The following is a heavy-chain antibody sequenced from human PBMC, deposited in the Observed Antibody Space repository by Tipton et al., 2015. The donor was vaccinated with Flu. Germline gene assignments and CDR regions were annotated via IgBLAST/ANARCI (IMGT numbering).Heavy chain of an antibody. CDR1: GGSISSGSYY. V-gene: IGHV4-39*07. J-gene: IGHJ4*02. CDR2: IYYSGRT. CDR3: ARAAGSPYYFDY. Sequence: LSLTCTVSGGSISSGSYYWGWIRQPPGKGLEWIGCIYYSGRTYYNPSLKSRVTISVDTSKNQFSLKLSSVTAADTAVYYCARAAGSPYYFDYWGQGTKVTVSS. D-gene: IGHD1-26*01.